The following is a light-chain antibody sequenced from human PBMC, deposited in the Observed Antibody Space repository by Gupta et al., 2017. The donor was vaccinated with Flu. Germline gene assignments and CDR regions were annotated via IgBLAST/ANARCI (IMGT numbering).Light chain of an antibody. CDR3: QAWDSTSNCV. V-gene: IGLV3-1*01. Sequence: SGDELGDKFTCWYQQKPGQSPVLVIYRDKKRPPGIPGRFSDSNSGNTATLTISGARAMDEADYFCQAWDSTSNCVFGGGTKLTVL. CDR1: ELGDKF. J-gene: IGLJ3*02. CDR2: RDK.